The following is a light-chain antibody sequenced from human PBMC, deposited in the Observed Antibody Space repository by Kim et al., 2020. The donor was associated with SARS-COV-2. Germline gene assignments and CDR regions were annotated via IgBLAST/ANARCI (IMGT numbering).Light chain of an antibody. V-gene: IGKV4-1*01. CDR2: WAS. CDR1: QSVLYSSNNKNY. CDR3: QQYYSTPLS. J-gene: IGKJ2*03. Sequence: RATINCKSSQSVLYSSNNKNYLAWYQQKPGQPPKLLIYWASTRKSGVPDRFSGSGSGTDFTLTISSLQAEDVAVYYCQQYYSTPLSFGQGTKLEI.